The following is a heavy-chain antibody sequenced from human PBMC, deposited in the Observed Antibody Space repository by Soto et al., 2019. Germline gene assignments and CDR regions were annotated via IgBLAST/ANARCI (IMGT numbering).Heavy chain of an antibody. V-gene: IGHV4-34*01. CDR2: INHSGST. CDR1: GGSFSGYY. Sequence: PSETLSLTCAVYGGSFSGYYWSWCRQPRGQVWEWIGKINHSGSTNYNPSLKSRVTISVDTSKNQFSLKLSSVTAADTAVYYCARWWNPLYYYYYGMDVWGQGTTVTVSS. D-gene: IGHD1-1*01. CDR3: ARWWNPLYYYYYGMDV. J-gene: IGHJ6*02.